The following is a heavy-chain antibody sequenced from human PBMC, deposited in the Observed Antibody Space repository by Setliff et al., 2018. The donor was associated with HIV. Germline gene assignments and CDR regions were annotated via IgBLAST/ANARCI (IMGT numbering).Heavy chain of an antibody. Sequence: ETLSLTCAVYGGSFSDNYWSWIRQSPGKGLEWIGEINHSGRTKYSPSLRSRVSISVDTSKTQFSLKLSSVTAADTAVYYCARVSGTYWYSIFRNYYYHMDVWGKGTTVTVSS. CDR3: ARVSGTYWYSIFRNYYYHMDV. CDR2: INHSGRT. D-gene: IGHD1-26*01. J-gene: IGHJ6*03. V-gene: IGHV4-34*01. CDR1: GGSFSDNY.